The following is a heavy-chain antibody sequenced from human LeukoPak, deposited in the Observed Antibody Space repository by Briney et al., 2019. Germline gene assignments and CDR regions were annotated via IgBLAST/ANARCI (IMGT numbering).Heavy chain of an antibody. CDR1: GFIFSAYG. CDR2: IGTSSSYI. CDR3: APGMGGSGL. V-gene: IGHV3-21*01. J-gene: IGHJ4*02. D-gene: IGHD3-10*01. Sequence: KPGGSLRLSCAASGFIFSAYGMNWVRQAPGKGLEWVSSIGTSSSYIYYADSVKGRFTISRDNAKNSLYLQMNSLRAEGTAVYYCAPGMGGSGLGGQGTLVTVSS.